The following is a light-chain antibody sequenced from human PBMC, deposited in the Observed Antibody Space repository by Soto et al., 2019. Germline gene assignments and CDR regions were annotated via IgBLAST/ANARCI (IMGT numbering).Light chain of an antibody. V-gene: IGLV1-40*01. Sequence: QSLLTQPPSVSVAPGQRVTISCTGSSYNLGADYDVHWYQQLPGTAPKLLIYGNSNRPSGVPDRFSGSKSGTSASLAITGLQAEYEADYYCQSYDSRLSGDVFGTGTKVNVL. CDR2: GNS. J-gene: IGLJ1*01. CDR1: SYNLGADYD. CDR3: QSYDSRLSGDV.